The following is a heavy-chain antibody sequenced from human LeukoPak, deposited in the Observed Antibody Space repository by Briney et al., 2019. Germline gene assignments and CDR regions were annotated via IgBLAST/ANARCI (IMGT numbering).Heavy chain of an antibody. CDR1: GFTFSSYS. D-gene: IGHD2-21*02. CDR2: ISSSSSYI. V-gene: IGHV3-21*01. Sequence: GGSLRLSCAVSGFTFSSYSMNWVRQAPGKGLEWVSSISSSSSYIYYADSVKGRFTISRDNAKNSLYLQMNSLRAEDTAVYYCARGRGHIVVVTSDYWGQGTLVTVSS. CDR3: ARGRGHIVVVTSDY. J-gene: IGHJ4*02.